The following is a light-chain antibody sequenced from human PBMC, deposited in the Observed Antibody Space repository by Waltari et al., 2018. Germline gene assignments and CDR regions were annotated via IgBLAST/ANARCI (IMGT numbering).Light chain of an antibody. CDR2: DAS. V-gene: IGKV3-11*01. Sequence: ETVLTQFPDTLSLSPGDTATPSCRASQSVGGYLAWYQQKPGQAPRLLIYDASNRATGIPARFSGSGSGTGFTLTISSLQAEDVAVYYCQQYYSTPLTFGGGTKVEIK. J-gene: IGKJ4*01. CDR3: QQYYSTPLT. CDR1: QSVGGY.